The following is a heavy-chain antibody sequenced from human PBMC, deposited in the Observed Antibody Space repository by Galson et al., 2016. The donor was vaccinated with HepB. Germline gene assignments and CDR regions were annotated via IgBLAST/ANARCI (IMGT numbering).Heavy chain of an antibody. CDR2: IWYDGSNK. Sequence: SLRLSCAASGFTFSSYGMDWVRQAPGKGLEWVAVIWYDGSNKYYADSVKGRFTISRDNSKNTLYLQMNSLRVEDTAGYYCARGHFTTYYYENSGYSSGDYWGQGTLVTVSS. J-gene: IGHJ4*02. D-gene: IGHD3-22*01. CDR1: GFTFSSYG. CDR3: ARGHFTTYYYENSGYSSGDY. V-gene: IGHV3-33*01.